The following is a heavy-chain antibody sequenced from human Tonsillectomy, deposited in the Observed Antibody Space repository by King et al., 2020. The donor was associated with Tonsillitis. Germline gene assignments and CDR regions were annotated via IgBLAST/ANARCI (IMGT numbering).Heavy chain of an antibody. CDR2: INPKSGGT. V-gene: IGHV1-2*02. Sequence: QLVQSGAEVKKPGASGRVSCKASGYTFTAYYIHWVRQAPGQGLEWMGWINPKSGGTTYTQTFQGRVTMTRDTSISTAYMELSRLRSDDTAVYYCATGGSGWYWVYWGQGTLVTVSS. J-gene: IGHJ4*02. CDR3: ATGGSGWYWVY. D-gene: IGHD6-19*01. CDR1: GYTFTAYY.